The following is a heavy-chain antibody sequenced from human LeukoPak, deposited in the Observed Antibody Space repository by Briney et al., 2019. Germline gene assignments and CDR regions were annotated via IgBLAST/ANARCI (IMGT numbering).Heavy chain of an antibody. CDR1: GYTFIAYH. Sequence: ASVRVSCKASGYTFIAYHMHWVRQAPGQGLEWMGRIHPSSGATNYAQRFQGRVTLTRDTSINTAYMELSRLTSDDTAVYYCAIYCSSTSCYPNWFDPWGQGTLVTVSS. CDR3: AIYCSSTSCYPNWFDP. J-gene: IGHJ5*02. CDR2: IHPSSGAT. D-gene: IGHD2-2*01. V-gene: IGHV1-2*06.